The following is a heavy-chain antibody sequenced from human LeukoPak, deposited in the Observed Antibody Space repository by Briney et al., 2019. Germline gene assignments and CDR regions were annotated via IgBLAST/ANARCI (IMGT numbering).Heavy chain of an antibody. D-gene: IGHD3-22*01. CDR2: INPSGGST. J-gene: IGHJ5*02. CDR3: AREYYYDRHWFDP. Sequence: GASVKVSCKASGYTFTSYYMHWVRQAPGQGLEWMGIINPSGGSTSYAQEFQGRVTMTRDASTSTVYMELSSLRSEDTAVYYCAREYYYDRHWFDPWGQGTLVTVSS. V-gene: IGHV1-46*01. CDR1: GYTFTSYY.